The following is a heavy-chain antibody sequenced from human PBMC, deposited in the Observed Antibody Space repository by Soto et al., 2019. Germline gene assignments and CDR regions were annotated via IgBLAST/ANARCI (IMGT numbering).Heavy chain of an antibody. CDR3: AQGEGTN. J-gene: IGHJ4*02. CDR2: INGSASRT. Sequence: EVQLLESGGDLVQPGGSLRLSCAASGFPFSDYAMNWVRQAPGRGLEWVAAINGSASRTHYAGAVKGRFTIFRDNSKSTLFLQVNSRRPDGTAIYYCAQGEGTNWGQGTLVTVSS. V-gene: IGHV3-23*01. CDR1: GFPFSDYA.